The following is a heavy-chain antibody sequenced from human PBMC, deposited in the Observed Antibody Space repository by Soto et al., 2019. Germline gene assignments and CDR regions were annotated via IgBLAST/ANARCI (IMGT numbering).Heavy chain of an antibody. CDR2: IYYSGST. Sequence: QVQLQESGPGLVKPSETLSLTCTVSGGSISSFYWSWIRQPPGKGLEWIGDIYYSGSTNYNPSLKSQVTLSVDTSSNQFSLRLGSVTAADTAMYYCARDMNKWNDEGFRYFYFMHVWGQGTTVTVSS. CDR1: GGSISSFY. J-gene: IGHJ6*02. D-gene: IGHD1-1*01. CDR3: ARDMNKWNDEGFRYFYFMHV. V-gene: IGHV4-59*01.